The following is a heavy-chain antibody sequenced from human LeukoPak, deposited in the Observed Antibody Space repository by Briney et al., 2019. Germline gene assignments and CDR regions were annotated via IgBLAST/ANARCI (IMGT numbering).Heavy chain of an antibody. Sequence: GGSLRLSCAASGFTFSTYAMTWVRQAPGKGLEWVSSITGSGDGTSAADSVKGRFTISRDNAKNSLYLQMNSLRAEDTAVYYCARGMLAAADYFDYWGQGTLVTVSS. J-gene: IGHJ4*02. V-gene: IGHV3-23*01. CDR3: ARGMLAAADYFDY. CDR2: ITGSGDGT. CDR1: GFTFSTYA. D-gene: IGHD6-13*01.